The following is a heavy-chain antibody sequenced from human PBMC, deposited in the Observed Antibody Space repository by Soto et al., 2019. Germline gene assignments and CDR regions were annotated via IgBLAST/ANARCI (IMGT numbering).Heavy chain of an antibody. CDR1: GGSISSSSYY. CDR2: IYYSGST. CDR3: ARENYYDSSGYYYVSDY. D-gene: IGHD3-22*01. V-gene: IGHV4-39*01. Sequence: TCTVSGGSISSSSYYWGWIRQPPGKGLEWIGSIYYSGSTYYNPSLKSRVTISVDTSKNQFSLKLSSVTAADTAVYYCARENYYDSSGYYYVSDYWGQGTLVTVSS. J-gene: IGHJ4*02.